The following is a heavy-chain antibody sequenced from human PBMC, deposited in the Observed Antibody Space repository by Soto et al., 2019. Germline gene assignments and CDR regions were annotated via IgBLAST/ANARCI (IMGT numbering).Heavy chain of an antibody. CDR3: AKDRKYPRHQFQH. V-gene: IGHV3-23*01. CDR1: GFTFSTYA. D-gene: IGHD2-2*02. CDR2: ISANGQGI. J-gene: IGHJ4*02. Sequence: PGGSLRLSCAASGFTFSTYALSWVRQAPGKGLEWVSAISANGQGIYYADSVRGRFTISRDNSKNTIFLHMDSLRAEDTAVYYCAKDRKYPRHQFQHSGQARLVTVSS.